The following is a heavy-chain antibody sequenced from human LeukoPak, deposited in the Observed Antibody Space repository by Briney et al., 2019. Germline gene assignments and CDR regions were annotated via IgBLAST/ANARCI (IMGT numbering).Heavy chain of an antibody. CDR3: ARVSDYGDYGYYYYYMDV. CDR1: GGTFSSYA. V-gene: IGHV1-69*01. CDR2: IIPIFGTA. Sequence: ASVKVSCKASGGTFSSYAISWVRQAPGQGLEWRGGIIPIFGTANYAQKFQGRVTITADESTSTAYMELSSLRSEDTAVYYCARVSDYGDYGYYYYYMDVWGKGTTVTVSS. J-gene: IGHJ6*03. D-gene: IGHD4-17*01.